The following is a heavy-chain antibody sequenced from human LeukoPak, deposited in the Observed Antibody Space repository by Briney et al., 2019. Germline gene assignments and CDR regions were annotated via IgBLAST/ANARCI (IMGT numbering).Heavy chain of an antibody. D-gene: IGHD6-13*01. V-gene: IGHV3-7*03. J-gene: IGHJ4*02. CDR2: RKQDGDTK. CDR1: GFTFSSYW. CDR3: ARSLPYGTAWYGRSDF. Sequence: GGSLRLSCAASGFTFSSYWMSWVRQAPGKGLEWVANRKQDGDTKYYVDSVRGRFTISRDNAMNSLYLQMNSLRAEDTAIYYCARSLPYGTAWYGRSDFWGQGTLVTVSS.